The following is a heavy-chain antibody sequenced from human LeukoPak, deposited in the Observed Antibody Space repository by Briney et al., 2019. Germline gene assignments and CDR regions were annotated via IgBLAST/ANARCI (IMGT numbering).Heavy chain of an antibody. V-gene: IGHV4-39*01. Sequence: SETLSLTCTVSGGSISSSSYYWGWIRQPPGKGLEWIGSIYYSGSTYYNPSLKSRVTISVDTSKNQFSLKLSSVTAADTAVYYCARHVPYYYGSGSYSTFELYYYGMDVWGQGTTVTVSS. D-gene: IGHD3-10*01. CDR3: ARHVPYYYGSGSYSTFELYYYGMDV. CDR2: IYYSGST. J-gene: IGHJ6*02. CDR1: GGSISSSSYY.